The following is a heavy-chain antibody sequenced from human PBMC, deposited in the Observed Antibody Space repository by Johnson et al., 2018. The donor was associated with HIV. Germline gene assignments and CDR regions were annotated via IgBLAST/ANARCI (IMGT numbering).Heavy chain of an antibody. CDR1: GFTFSSYA. CDR3: TTDWPLRSFDWLFHDGFDI. J-gene: IGHJ3*02. CDR2: LYSSGKT. V-gene: IGHV3-66*01. D-gene: IGHD3-9*01. Sequence: VQLVESGGGLVQPGRSLRLSCAASGFTFSSYAMHWVRQAPGKGLELVSLLYSSGKTYYVDSVKGRFTISRDNSKTTPHLQMNSLKTEDTAVYYCTTDWPLRSFDWLFHDGFDIWGQGTMVTVSS.